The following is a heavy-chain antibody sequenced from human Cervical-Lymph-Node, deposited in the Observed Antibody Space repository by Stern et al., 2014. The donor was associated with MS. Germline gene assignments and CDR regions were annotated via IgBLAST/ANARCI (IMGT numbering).Heavy chain of an antibody. CDR1: GFTFSSYG. D-gene: IGHD3-22*01. Sequence: QLVQSGGGVVQPGRSLRLSCAASGFTFSSYGMHWVRQAPGKGLEWVAVIWYDGSNKYYADSVKGRFTISRDNSKNTLYLQMNSLRAEDTAVYYCARGVYYYDSDAFDIWGQGTMVTVSS. CDR2: IWYDGSNK. CDR3: ARGVYYYDSDAFDI. V-gene: IGHV3-33*01. J-gene: IGHJ3*02.